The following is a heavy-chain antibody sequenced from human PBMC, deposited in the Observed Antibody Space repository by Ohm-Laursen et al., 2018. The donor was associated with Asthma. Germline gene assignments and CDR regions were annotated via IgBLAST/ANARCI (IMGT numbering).Heavy chain of an antibody. V-gene: IGHV3-30-3*01. CDR3: ARDRDGSGRQALDY. Sequence: SLRLSCAASGFTFRSYAMHWVRQAPGKGLEWVAVGGSYYDGGLKYYADSVNGRFTVSRDDSKNTLYLQMNSLRAEDTAVYYCARDRDGSGRQALDYWGQGTLVTVSS. CDR1: GFTFRSYA. D-gene: IGHD3-10*01. J-gene: IGHJ4*02. CDR2: GGSYYDGGLK.